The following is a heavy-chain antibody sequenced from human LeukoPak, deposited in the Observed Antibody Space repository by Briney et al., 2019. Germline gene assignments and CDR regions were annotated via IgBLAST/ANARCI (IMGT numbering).Heavy chain of an antibody. D-gene: IGHD6-13*01. CDR2: IHTNIDGGII. V-gene: IGHV3-15*01. J-gene: IGHJ4*02. Sequence: GGSLRLSCVASGLTFSNVWMSWLRQAPGKGLEWVGRIHTNIDGGIIDYAAPVRGRFTISRDDSKNTLYLQMNSLKTEDTAMYYCTVRSSIWGQGTLVTVSS. CDR3: TVRSSI. CDR1: GLTFSNVW.